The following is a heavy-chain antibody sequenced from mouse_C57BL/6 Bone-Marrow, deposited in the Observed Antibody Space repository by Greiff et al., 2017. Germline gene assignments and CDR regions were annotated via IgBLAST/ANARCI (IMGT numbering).Heavy chain of an antibody. J-gene: IGHJ4*01. CDR1: GFTFSNYW. CDR2: IRLKSDNYAT. CDR3: TGDCYAMDY. Sequence: EVKLVESGGGLVQPGGSMKLSCVASGFTFSNYWMNWVRQSPEKGLEWVAQIRLKSDNYATHYAESVKGRFTISRDDSKSSVYLQMNNLRAEDTGIYYCTGDCYAMDYWGKGTSVTVSS. V-gene: IGHV6-3*01.